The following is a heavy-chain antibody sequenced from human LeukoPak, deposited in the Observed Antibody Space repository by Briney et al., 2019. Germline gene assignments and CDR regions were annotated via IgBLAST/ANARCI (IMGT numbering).Heavy chain of an antibody. CDR1: GGSFSGYY. V-gene: IGHV4-34*01. D-gene: IGHD5-24*01. Sequence: PSETLSLTCAVYGGSFSGYYWSWIRQPPGKGLEWIGEINHSGSTNYNPSLKSRVTISVDTSKNQFSLKLSSVTAADTAVYYCARLKMATTRSVDYWGQGTLVTVSS. CDR2: INHSGST. J-gene: IGHJ4*02. CDR3: ARLKMATTRSVDY.